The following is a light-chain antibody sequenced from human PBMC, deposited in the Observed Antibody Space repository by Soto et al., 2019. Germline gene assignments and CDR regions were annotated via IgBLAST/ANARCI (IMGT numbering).Light chain of an antibody. J-gene: IGKJ5*01. V-gene: IGKV3-11*01. CDR2: DAS. CDR1: QSVSSY. CDR3: QQRMKWTLT. Sequence: EIEVTQAPATLSSSQGKPPALSFMASQSVSSYLLWYQQKPGQTPRLLIYDASNRATGIPARFSGSGSETDFTLTISCLEPEDFAVYYCQQRMKWTLTFGQGTRLEIK.